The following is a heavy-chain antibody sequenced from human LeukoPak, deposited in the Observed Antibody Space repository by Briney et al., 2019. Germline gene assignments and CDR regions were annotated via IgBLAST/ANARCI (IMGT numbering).Heavy chain of an antibody. D-gene: IGHD3-3*01. Sequence: GGSLRLSCAASGFTFSSYWMHWVRQAPGKGLVWVSRINSDGSSTSYADSVKGRFTISRDNAKNTLYLQMNSLRAEDTAVYYCARDAKDAYYDFWSGPKHGMDVWGQGTTVTVSS. CDR1: GFTFSSYW. V-gene: IGHV3-74*01. J-gene: IGHJ6*02. CDR2: INSDGSST. CDR3: ARDAKDAYYDFWSGPKHGMDV.